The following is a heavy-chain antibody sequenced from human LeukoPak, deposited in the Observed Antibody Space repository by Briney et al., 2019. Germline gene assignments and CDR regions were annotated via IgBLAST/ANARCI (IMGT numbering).Heavy chain of an antibody. CDR3: ARLRGAPDSSGYYKY. D-gene: IGHD3-22*01. V-gene: IGHV5-51*01. J-gene: IGHJ4*02. CDR2: IYPGDSDT. Sequence: GESLKISCKGSGYSFTSYWIGWVRQMPGKGLEWMGIIYPGDSDTRYSPSFQGQVTISADKSISTAYLQWSSLKASDTAIYYCARLRGAPDSSGYYKYWGQGTLVTVSS. CDR1: GYSFTSYW.